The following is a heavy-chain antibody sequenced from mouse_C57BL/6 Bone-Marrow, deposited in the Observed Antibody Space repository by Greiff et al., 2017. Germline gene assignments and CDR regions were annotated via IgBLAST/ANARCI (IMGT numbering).Heavy chain of an antibody. V-gene: IGHV1-82*01. D-gene: IGHD2-2*01. CDR3: AYGYGVPAY. CDR1: GYAFSSSW. Sequence: VQLQQSGPELVKPGASVKISCKASGYAFSSSWMNWVKQRPGKGLEWIGRIYPGDGDTNYNGKFKGKATLTADKSSSTAYMQLSSLTSEDSAVYFCAYGYGVPAYWGQGTLVTVSA. J-gene: IGHJ3*01. CDR2: IYPGDGDT.